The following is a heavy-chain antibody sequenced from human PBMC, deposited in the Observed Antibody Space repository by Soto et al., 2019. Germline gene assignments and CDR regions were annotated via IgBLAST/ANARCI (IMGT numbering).Heavy chain of an antibody. CDR3: ARSGSRVLWFGELLSGVNWFDP. J-gene: IGHJ5*02. D-gene: IGHD3-10*01. Sequence: SVKVSCKASGGTFSSYAISWVRQAPGQGLEWMGGIVPIIGTANYAQKFQGRVTITADESTSTAYMELSSLRSEDTAVYYCARSGSRVLWFGELLSGVNWFDPWGQGTQVTVS. CDR2: IVPIIGTA. V-gene: IGHV1-69*13. CDR1: GGTFSSYA.